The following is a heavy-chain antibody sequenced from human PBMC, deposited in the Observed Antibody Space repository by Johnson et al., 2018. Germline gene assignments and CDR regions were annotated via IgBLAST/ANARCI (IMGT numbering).Heavy chain of an antibody. V-gene: IGHV4-59*01. CDR1: GGSISSYY. J-gene: IGHJ3*02. Sequence: QVQLQESGPGLVKPSETLSLTCTVSGGSISSYYWSWIRQPPGKGLEWIGYIYYSGSTNYNPSLKSRVTISVDTSKNQFSLKLSSVTAADTAVYYCAREFLGYCSRTSCYEAFDIWGQGTMVTVSS. D-gene: IGHD2-2*03. CDR2: IYYSGST. CDR3: AREFLGYCSRTSCYEAFDI.